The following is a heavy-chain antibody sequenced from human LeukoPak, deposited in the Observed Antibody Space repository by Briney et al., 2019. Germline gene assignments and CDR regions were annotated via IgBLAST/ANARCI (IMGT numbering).Heavy chain of an antibody. CDR1: GGSISSYY. J-gene: IGHJ4*02. CDR2: IYYSGST. D-gene: IGHD3-16*02. Sequence: SETLSLTCTVSGGSISSYYWSWTRQPPGKGLEWIGYIYYSGSTNYNPSLKSRVTISVDTSKNQFSLKLSSVTAADTAVYYCARGDYVWGSYPMYYFDYWGQGTLVTVSS. V-gene: IGHV4-59*01. CDR3: ARGDYVWGSYPMYYFDY.